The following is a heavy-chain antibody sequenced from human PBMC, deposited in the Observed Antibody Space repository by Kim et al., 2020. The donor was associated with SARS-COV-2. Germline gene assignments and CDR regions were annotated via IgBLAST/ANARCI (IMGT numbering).Heavy chain of an antibody. J-gene: IGHJ4*02. CDR3: TKRAALSGSRGKAFDY. D-gene: IGHD3-9*01. Sequence: DAVKGQFTISRDNSKNTLYEQMNSLGDEDTDVYYCTKRAALSGSRGKAFDYWGQGTLVTVSS. V-gene: IGHV3-23*01.